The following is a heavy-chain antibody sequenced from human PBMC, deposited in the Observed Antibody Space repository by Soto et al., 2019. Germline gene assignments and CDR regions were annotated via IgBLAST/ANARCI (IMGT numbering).Heavy chain of an antibody. V-gene: IGHV1-69*13. CDR2: IIPIFGTA. CDR1: GGTFSSYA. D-gene: IGHD6-19*01. CDR3: ARVSSGWYYFDY. Sequence: GASVKVSFKASGGTFSSYAISWVRQAPGQGLEWMGGIIPIFGTANYAQKFQGRVTITADESTSTAYMELSSLRSEDTAVYYCARVSSGWYYFDYWGQGTLVTVS. J-gene: IGHJ4*02.